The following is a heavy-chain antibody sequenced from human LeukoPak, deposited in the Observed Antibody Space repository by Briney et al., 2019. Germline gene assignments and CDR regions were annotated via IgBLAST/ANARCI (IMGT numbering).Heavy chain of an antibody. V-gene: IGHV4-34*01. D-gene: IGHD4-17*01. Sequence: SETLSLTCDVSGVSFSTYYWSWIRQSPEKGLEWIGEVNHSGYTNLNPSLKGRVTISVDTSKNQFSLKLSSVTAADTAVYYCARQLYGSDYWGQGTLVTVSS. CDR3: ARQLYGSDY. CDR2: VNHSGYT. J-gene: IGHJ4*02. CDR1: GVSFSTYY.